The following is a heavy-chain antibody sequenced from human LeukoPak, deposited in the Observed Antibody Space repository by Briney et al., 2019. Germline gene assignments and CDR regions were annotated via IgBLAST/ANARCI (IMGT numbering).Heavy chain of an antibody. J-gene: IGHJ4*02. D-gene: IGHD3-16*01. Sequence: ASVKVSCKASGYTFTTFFIHWVRQAPGQGLECMAMISPLGGGGSTSYAQKFQGRVTMTRDMSTSTVVMEVNNLRSEDTAIYYCARDNEGGFDYWGQGTLVTVSS. V-gene: IGHV1-46*01. CDR3: ARDNEGGFDY. CDR2: ISPLGGGGST. CDR1: GYTFTTFF.